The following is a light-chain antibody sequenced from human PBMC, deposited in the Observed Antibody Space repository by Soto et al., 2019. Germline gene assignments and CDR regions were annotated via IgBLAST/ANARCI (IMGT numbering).Light chain of an antibody. CDR3: SLSYSGPLGV. CDR2: DTN. CDR1: TGAVTSGHS. Sequence: QTVVTQAPSLTVSPGGPVTPTGASGTGAVTSGHSPYWFQQKPGQAPRTLIYDTNKKYSWTPARFSGSLLGGKAALTLSGAQTDDEADYYCSLSYSGPLGVFGGGTKLTVL. J-gene: IGLJ3*02. V-gene: IGLV7-46*01.